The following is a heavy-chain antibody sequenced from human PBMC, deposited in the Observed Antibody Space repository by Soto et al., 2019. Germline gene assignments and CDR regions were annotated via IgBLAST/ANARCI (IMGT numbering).Heavy chain of an antibody. J-gene: IGHJ4*01. CDR3: AREAVACDFHVHFFYC. CDR1: GFTFSSYE. D-gene: IGHD3-3*01. V-gene: IGHV3-48*03. CDR2: ISNSGSTK. Sequence: GGSLRLSCAASGFTFSSYEMNWVRQAPGKGLEWVSYISNSGSTKHYADSVKGRFTISRDNAKNPLFLQMNSLRAEDTAVYYCAREAVACDFHVHFFYCWGHGIKVTVSS.